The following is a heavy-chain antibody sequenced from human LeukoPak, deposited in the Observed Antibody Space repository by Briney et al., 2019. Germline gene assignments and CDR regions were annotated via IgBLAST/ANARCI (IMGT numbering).Heavy chain of an antibody. CDR3: AGRSSPPPRASCIGGNCYYYYFDS. CDR1: GYTFTNYG. CDR2: ISAYNGNT. V-gene: IGHV1-18*01. Sequence: ASVKVSCKASGYTFTNYGISWVRQAPGQGLEWMGWISAYNGNTNYAQNVQGRVTMTTDTSTSTAYMELRSLRSDDTAVYYCAGRSSPPPRASCIGGNCYYYYFDSWGRGTPVTVSS. D-gene: IGHD2-15*01. J-gene: IGHJ4*02.